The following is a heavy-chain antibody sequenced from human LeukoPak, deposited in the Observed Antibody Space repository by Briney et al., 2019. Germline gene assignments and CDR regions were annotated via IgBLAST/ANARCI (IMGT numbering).Heavy chain of an antibody. V-gene: IGHV3-21*01. CDR1: GFTFSSYS. J-gene: IGHJ5*02. D-gene: IGHD3-3*01. Sequence: GGSLRLSCAASGFTFSSYSMNWVRQAPGKGLEWVSSISSSSSYIYYADSVKGRFTISRDNAKNSLYLQVNSLRAEDTAVYYCARVKGANFWSGYPGGWFDPWGQGTLVTVSS. CDR3: ARVKGANFWSGYPGGWFDP. CDR2: ISSSSSYI.